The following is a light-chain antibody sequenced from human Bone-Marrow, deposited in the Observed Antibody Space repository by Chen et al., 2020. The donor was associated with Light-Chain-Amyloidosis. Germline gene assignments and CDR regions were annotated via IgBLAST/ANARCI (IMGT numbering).Light chain of an antibody. V-gene: IGLV3-25*03. CDR2: RDT. CDR1: DLPTKY. CDR3: QSADSSGTYEVI. J-gene: IGLJ2*01. Sequence: SYELTQPPSVSVSPGPPARITCSGDDLPTKYAYWYQQKPGQAPVLVIHRDTERPSGSSERFSGSSSGTTATLTISGVQAEDEADYHCQSADSSGTYEVIFGGGTKLTVL.